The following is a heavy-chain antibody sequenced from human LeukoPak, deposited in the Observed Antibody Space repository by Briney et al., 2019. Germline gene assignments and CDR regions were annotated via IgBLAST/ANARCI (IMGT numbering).Heavy chain of an antibody. CDR3: ARTLFIFTTVPDAFDI. D-gene: IGHD2-21*01. CDR2: ISSSSSYI. Sequence: PGGSLRLSCAASGFTFSSYSMNWVRQAPGKGLEWVSSISSSSSYIYYADSVKGRFTISRDNAKNSLYLQMNSLRAEDTAVYYCARTLFIFTTVPDAFDIWGQGTMVTVSS. J-gene: IGHJ3*02. V-gene: IGHV3-21*01. CDR1: GFTFSSYS.